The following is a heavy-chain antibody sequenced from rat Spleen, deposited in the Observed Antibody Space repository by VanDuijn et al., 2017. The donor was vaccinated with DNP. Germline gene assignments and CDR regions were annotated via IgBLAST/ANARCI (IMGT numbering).Heavy chain of an antibody. Sequence: EVQLQESGPGLVEPSQSLSLTCSVTGYSIPSCCRWTWIRKFPGHKLEWMGYINSAGSTNSNPSLKGRISITSDTSKNQFFLQVNSVTTEDTATYYCARGDILRSFDYWGQGVMVTVSS. CDR2: INSAGST. J-gene: IGHJ2*01. V-gene: IGHV3-3*01. CDR3: ARGDILRSFDY. D-gene: IGHD1-6*01. CDR1: GYSIPSCCR.